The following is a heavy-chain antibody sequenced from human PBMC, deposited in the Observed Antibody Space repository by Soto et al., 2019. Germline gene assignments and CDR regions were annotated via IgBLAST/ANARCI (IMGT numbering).Heavy chain of an antibody. V-gene: IGHV1-18*01. CDR1: GYTFTTYG. Sequence: QVQLMQSGAEVTKPGASVKVSCKTSGYTFTTYGLSWVRQAPGQGLKWRARIVGARGNTIYAQKXQXGXTXXADTSTNAAYMELRSRTSDDSALYYCARVVRYGSGSRGFDRWGQGTLLTVSS. J-gene: IGHJ4*02. CDR2: IVGARGNT. D-gene: IGHD3-10*01. CDR3: ARVVRYGSGSRGFDR.